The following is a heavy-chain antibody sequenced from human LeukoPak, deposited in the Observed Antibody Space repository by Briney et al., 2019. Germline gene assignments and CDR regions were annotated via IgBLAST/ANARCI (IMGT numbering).Heavy chain of an antibody. V-gene: IGHV3-7*05. CDR3: AKSYDSSGYSHYYGMDV. Sequence: GGSLRLSCAASGFTFSTYWMTWVRQAPGRGLEWVANMKQDGSEKYYVDSVKGRFTISRDNSKNSLYLQMNSLRTEDTALYYCAKSYDSSGYSHYYGMDVWGQGTTVTVSS. CDR2: MKQDGSEK. CDR1: GFTFSTYW. D-gene: IGHD3-22*01. J-gene: IGHJ6*02.